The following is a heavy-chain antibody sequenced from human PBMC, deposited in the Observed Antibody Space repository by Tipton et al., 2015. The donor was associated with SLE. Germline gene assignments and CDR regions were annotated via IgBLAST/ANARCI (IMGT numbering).Heavy chain of an antibody. CDR1: GYTFTSYG. J-gene: IGHJ6*02. CDR2: ISAYNGNT. V-gene: IGHV1-18*01. CDR3: ASATTPDFWSSYGMDV. Sequence: QSGAEVKKPGASVKVSCKASGYTFTSYGISWVRQAPGQGLEWMGWISAYNGNTNYAQKLQGRVTMTTDTSTSTAYMELRSLRSDDTAVYYCASATTPDFWSSYGMDVWGQGTTVTVSS. D-gene: IGHD3-3*01.